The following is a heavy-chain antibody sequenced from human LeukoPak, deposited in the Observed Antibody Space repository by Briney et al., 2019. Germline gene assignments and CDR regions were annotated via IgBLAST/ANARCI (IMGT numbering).Heavy chain of an antibody. CDR3: SREWGNGNDLRPDS. V-gene: IGHV3-49*03. Sequence: GGSLRLSCTSSGFTFREFAVSWFRQAPGKGLEWIGFIRSSIYGGTPKAAASVKGRFIFSRDDSKGVAYLRMNSLKTDDTAVYYCSREWGNGNDLRPDSWGQGTLVTVSS. D-gene: IGHD1-1*01. J-gene: IGHJ4*02. CDR2: IRSSIYGGTP. CDR1: GFTFREFA.